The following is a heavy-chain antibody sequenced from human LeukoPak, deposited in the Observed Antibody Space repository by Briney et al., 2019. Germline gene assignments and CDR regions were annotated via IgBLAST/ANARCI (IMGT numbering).Heavy chain of an antibody. CDR3: ATAPSITMTHFDY. CDR1: GYTLTELS. V-gene: IGHV1-24*01. D-gene: IGHD3-22*01. Sequence: ASVKVSCKVSGYTLTELSMYWVRQAPGKGLEWMGGFDPEDGETIYAQKFQGRVTMTEDTSTDTAYMELSSLRSEDTAVYYCATAPSITMTHFDYWGQGTLVTVSS. CDR2: FDPEDGET. J-gene: IGHJ4*02.